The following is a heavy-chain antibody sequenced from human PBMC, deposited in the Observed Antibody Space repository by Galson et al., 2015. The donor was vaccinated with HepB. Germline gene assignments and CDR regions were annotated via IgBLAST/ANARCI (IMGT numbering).Heavy chain of an antibody. J-gene: IGHJ4*02. Sequence: TLSLTCTVSGGSISSDHYYWSWIRQPPGKGLEWIGYIYYSGTTYYNPSLKSRVIISVDTSKNQFYLNLSSVSAADTAVYYCASHRYCTGGGCYRYFDYWGQGTLVTVSS. CDR1: GGSISSDHYY. CDR2: IYYSGTT. CDR3: ASHRYCTGGGCYRYFDY. D-gene: IGHD2-8*02. V-gene: IGHV4-30-4*01.